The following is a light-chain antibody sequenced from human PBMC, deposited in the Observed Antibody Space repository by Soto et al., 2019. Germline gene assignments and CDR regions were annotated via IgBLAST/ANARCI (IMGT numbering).Light chain of an antibody. CDR2: GAS. Sequence: EIVMTQSPATLSVSPGERATLSCRASQSVGSNLAWYQQKPGQAPRLLIYGASNRATGIPARFSGSGSGTAGTVIIRSLRCVELEVYACQQYHKCPTITFGQGTRLEIK. J-gene: IGKJ5*01. V-gene: IGKV3-15*01. CDR3: QQYHKCPTIT. CDR1: QSVGSN.